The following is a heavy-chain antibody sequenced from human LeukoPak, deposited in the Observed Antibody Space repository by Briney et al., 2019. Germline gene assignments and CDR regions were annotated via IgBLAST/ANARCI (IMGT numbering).Heavy chain of an antibody. CDR1: GFTFSRSG. Sequence: GGSLRLSCATSGFTFSRSGMTWVRQPPGKGLEWVASFDGNADGTHYADSVKGRCTISRDNSKNTVYLQMNSLRAEDTAIYHCATFSLGYCSGGSCYGDLFDYWGQGTLVTVSS. CDR3: ATFSLGYCSGGSCYGDLFDY. J-gene: IGHJ4*02. CDR2: FDGNADGT. V-gene: IGHV3-23*01. D-gene: IGHD2-15*01.